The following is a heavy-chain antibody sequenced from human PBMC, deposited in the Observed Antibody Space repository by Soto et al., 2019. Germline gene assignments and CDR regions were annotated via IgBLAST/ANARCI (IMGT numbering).Heavy chain of an antibody. V-gene: IGHV3-30*18. CDR3: TNTEPSRYGRDV. CDR2: ISYDGSKK. D-gene: IGHD1-26*01. Sequence: QVQLVESGGGVVQPGRSLRLSCAASGFAFRSYAMHWVRQAPGKGLEGVADISYDGSKKDYADSVKGRFTISRDNSQNTLYLEMTGQRGEDTAVYYCTNTEPSRYGRDVWGQGTTVTVSS. J-gene: IGHJ6*01. CDR1: GFAFRSYA.